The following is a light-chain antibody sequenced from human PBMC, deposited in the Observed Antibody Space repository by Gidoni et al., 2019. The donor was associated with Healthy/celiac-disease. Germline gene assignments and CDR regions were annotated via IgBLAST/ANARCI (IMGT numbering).Light chain of an antibody. V-gene: IGKV1-39*01. CDR3: QQSYSTPRA. CDR1: QSISSY. CDR2: AAS. J-gene: IGKJ1*01. Sequence: DIQMTQSPSSLSASVGDRVTITCRASQSISSYLNWYQQNPGKATKLLIYAASSLQSGVPSRFSGSGSVTDFTLTISSLQPEDFATYYCQQSYSTPRAFGQGSKVEIK.